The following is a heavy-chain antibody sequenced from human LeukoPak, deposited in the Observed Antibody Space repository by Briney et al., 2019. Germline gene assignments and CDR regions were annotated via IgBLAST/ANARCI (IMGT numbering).Heavy chain of an antibody. Sequence: ASVTVSCMASGYTFTGYYMHWVRQAPAQGLEWMGWINPNSGGTNYAQMFQGRVTMTRDTSISTAYMELSRLRSDDTAVYYCARESSGWFVNWFDPWGQGTLVTVSS. D-gene: IGHD6-19*01. CDR1: GYTFTGYY. J-gene: IGHJ5*02. CDR3: ARESSGWFVNWFDP. V-gene: IGHV1-2*02. CDR2: INPNSGGT.